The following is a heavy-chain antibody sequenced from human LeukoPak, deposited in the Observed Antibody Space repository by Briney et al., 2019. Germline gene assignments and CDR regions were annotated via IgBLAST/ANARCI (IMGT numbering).Heavy chain of an antibody. Sequence: SETLSLTCTVSGGSISSGSYYWSWIRQPAGKGLEWIGRIYTSGSTNYNPSLKSRVTISVDTSKNQFSLKLSSVTAADTAVYYCARETHVVRGVTPILYYYYMDVWGKGTTVTISS. D-gene: IGHD3-10*01. J-gene: IGHJ6*03. CDR1: GGSISSGSYY. V-gene: IGHV4-61*02. CDR2: IYTSGST. CDR3: ARETHVVRGVTPILYYYYMDV.